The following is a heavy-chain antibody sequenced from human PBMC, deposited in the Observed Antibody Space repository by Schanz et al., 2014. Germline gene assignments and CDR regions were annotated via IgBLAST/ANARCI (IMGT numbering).Heavy chain of an antibody. CDR2: ISRDGTTS. CDR3: ARENLNWEAFDI. V-gene: IGHV3-11*01. CDR1: GFIFNDYY. D-gene: IGHD7-27*01. Sequence: QVQLVESGGGLVKPAGSLRLSCAASGFIFNDYYMNWIRQAPGKGLEWLSYISRDGTTSYYADSVKGRFTISRDNAKNSLYLEMTSLRGEDTAVYYCARENLNWEAFDIWGQGTVVTVSS. J-gene: IGHJ3*02.